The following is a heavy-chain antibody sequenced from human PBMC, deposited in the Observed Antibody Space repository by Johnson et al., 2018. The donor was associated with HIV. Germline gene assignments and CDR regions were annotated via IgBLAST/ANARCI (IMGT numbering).Heavy chain of an antibody. CDR2: IRYDGSTQ. V-gene: IGHV3-30*02. Sequence: QVQLVESGGGLVQPGGSLRLSCAASGFTFSSYGMHWVRQAPGKGLEWVAYIRYDGSTQSYADSVKGRFSISRDNSKNTLYLQMPSLRAEDTAVYYCAKLTSFGVVPPNEGDAFDIWGQGTMVTVSS. D-gene: IGHD3-3*01. CDR1: GFTFSSYG. J-gene: IGHJ3*02. CDR3: AKLTSFGVVPPNEGDAFDI.